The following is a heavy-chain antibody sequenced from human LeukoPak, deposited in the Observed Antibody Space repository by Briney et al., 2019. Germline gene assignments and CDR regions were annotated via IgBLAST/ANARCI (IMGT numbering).Heavy chain of an antibody. V-gene: IGHV1-18*01. D-gene: IGHD3-9*01. J-gene: IGHJ4*02. Sequence: ASVKVSCKASGYTFTSYGISWVRQAPGQGLEWMGWISAHNGNTNYAQKLQGRVTMTTDTSTSTAYMELRSLRSDDTAVYYCARGFDLETNTVDDYWGQGTLVTVSS. CDR1: GYTFTSYG. CDR2: ISAHNGNT. CDR3: ARGFDLETNTVDDY.